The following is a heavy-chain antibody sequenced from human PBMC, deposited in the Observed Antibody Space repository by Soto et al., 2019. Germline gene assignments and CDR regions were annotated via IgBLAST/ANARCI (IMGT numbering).Heavy chain of an antibody. V-gene: IGHV1-69*01. CDR2: IIPVLATT. J-gene: IGHJ5*02. CDR3: ACNWGNSLRNWLAP. CDR1: ACTFPHYA. Sequence: QVQLVQSGPEVRKPGSSVKVSCTASACTFPHYALSWVRQAPGQGLEWMGGIIPVLATTTYAQKFQGRVSISADESTSTAYIELSSLNSEDTAVYSCACNWGNSLRNWLAPWGQGTLVTVSS. D-gene: IGHD7-27*01.